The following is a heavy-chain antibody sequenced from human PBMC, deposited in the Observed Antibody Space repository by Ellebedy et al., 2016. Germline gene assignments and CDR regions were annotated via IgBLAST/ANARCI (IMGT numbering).Heavy chain of an antibody. Sequence: GESLKISXTASGFNFNPFFMSWVRQAPGKGLEWVSTISAGSDTTRLADSVKGRFTISRDSSKNSVYLRMNKLRVEDTAVYYCRQGHYADLWGQGTLVTVSS. D-gene: IGHD4-17*01. CDR1: GFNFNPFF. CDR3: RQGHYADL. J-gene: IGHJ4*02. CDR2: ISAGSDTT. V-gene: IGHV3-23*01.